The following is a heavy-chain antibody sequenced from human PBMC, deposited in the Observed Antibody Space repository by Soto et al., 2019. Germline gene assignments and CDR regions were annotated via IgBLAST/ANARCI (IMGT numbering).Heavy chain of an antibody. D-gene: IGHD3-3*01. CDR2: IIPIFGTA. CDR3: AGSSGGNFGIFIEGSNWFDP. V-gene: IGHV1-69*05. Sequence: WAPVKVPCKASGETFSRYAINWVRQAPGQGLEWVGGIIPIFGTAKYAQKFQGRVTMTRDTSRTTVYMELRCLRSDDTAIYYGAGSSGGNFGIFIEGSNWFDPWGQGTLVTVSS. CDR1: GETFSRYA. J-gene: IGHJ5*02.